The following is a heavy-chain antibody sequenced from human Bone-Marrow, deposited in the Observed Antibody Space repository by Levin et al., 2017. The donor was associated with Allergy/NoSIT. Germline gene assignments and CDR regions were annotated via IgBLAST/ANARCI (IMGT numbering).Heavy chain of an antibody. CDR3: ARGPLVATYYYDGMDV. Sequence: GGSLRLSCAASGFTFSSYAMHWVRQAPGKGLEWVAVISYDGSNKYYADSVKGRFTISRDNSKNTLYLQMNSLRAEDTAVYYCARGPLVATYYYDGMDVWGQGTTVTVSS. J-gene: IGHJ6*02. V-gene: IGHV3-30-3*01. CDR1: GFTFSSYA. D-gene: IGHD2-8*02. CDR2: ISYDGSNK.